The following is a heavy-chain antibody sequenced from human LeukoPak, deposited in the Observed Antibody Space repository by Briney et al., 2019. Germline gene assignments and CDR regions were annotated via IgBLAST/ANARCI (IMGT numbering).Heavy chain of an antibody. CDR3: ASDISNKGFDY. CDR1: GLTLSNYY. V-gene: IGHV3-11*04. Sequence: PGGSLRLSCAASGLTLSNYYMSWIRQAAGKGLEWVSYISNIGSTTHHADSVKGRFTISRDNAKNSLYLQMNSLRAEDTAVYYCASDISNKGFDYWGQGTLVTVSS. D-gene: IGHD3-3*02. CDR2: ISNIGSTT. J-gene: IGHJ4*02.